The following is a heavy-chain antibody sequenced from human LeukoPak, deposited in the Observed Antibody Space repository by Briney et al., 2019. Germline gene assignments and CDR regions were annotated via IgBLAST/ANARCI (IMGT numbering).Heavy chain of an antibody. Sequence: GGSLRLSCAASGFSFRSYAMTWVRQAPGKGLEWVSAISYVGFNTYYADSVKGRFTISRDNSKNTTHLQLNSLRAEDTAVYYCPKVGRDSSSPLDYWGQGTLVTVSS. CDR3: PKVGRDSSSPLDY. CDR1: GFSFRSYA. CDR2: ISYVGFNT. D-gene: IGHD6-13*01. J-gene: IGHJ4*02. V-gene: IGHV3-23*01.